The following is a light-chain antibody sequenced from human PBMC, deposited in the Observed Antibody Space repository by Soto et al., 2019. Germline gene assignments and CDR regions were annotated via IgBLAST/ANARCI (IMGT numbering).Light chain of an antibody. Sequence: QSVLTQPASVSGSPGQSITISCTGTTSDVGGYNYVSWYQQHPGKAPKLTLFEVNNRPSGISNRFSGSKSGNTASLTISGLQAEDEADYYCSSYTSSSTWVFGGGTKLTVL. CDR2: EVN. CDR3: SSYTSSSTWV. V-gene: IGLV2-14*01. J-gene: IGLJ3*02. CDR1: TSDVGGYNY.